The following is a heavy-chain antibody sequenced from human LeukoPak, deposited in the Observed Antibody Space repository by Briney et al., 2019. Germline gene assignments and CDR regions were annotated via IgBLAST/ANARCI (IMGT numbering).Heavy chain of an antibody. Sequence: SVKVSCKASGGTLSSYAISWVRQAPGQGLEWMGRIIPILGIANYAQKFQGRVTITADKSTSTAYMELSSLRSEDTAVYYCARDNSSSLYYYYGMDVWGQGTTVTVSS. J-gene: IGHJ6*02. V-gene: IGHV1-69*04. D-gene: IGHD6-6*01. CDR1: GGTLSSYA. CDR2: IIPILGIA. CDR3: ARDNSSSLYYYYGMDV.